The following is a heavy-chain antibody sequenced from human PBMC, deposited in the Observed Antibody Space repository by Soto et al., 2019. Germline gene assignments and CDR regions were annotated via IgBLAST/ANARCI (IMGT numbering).Heavy chain of an antibody. V-gene: IGHV3-21*01. CDR2: ISSRSDFI. CDR1: GFTFSSYS. Sequence: EVQLVESGGGLVKPGGSLRLSCAASGFTFSSYSMNWVRQAPGKGLEWVSSISSRSDFIYYAGSVKGRFTISRDNAKNSLYRQMNSLRAEDTAVYYGARDWRTAITWGQGTLVTVSS. J-gene: IGHJ5*02. CDR3: ARDWRTAIT. D-gene: IGHD5-18*01.